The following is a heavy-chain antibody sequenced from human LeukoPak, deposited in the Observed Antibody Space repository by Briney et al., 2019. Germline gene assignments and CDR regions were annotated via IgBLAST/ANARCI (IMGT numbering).Heavy chain of an antibody. CDR1: GYTFTGYY. Sequence: ASVKVSCKASGYTFTGYYMHWVRQAPGQGLEWMGWINPNSGGTNYAQKFQGRVTMTRDTSIITAYMELSRLRSDDTAVYYCARDDGILVTAEYYFDYWGQGTLVTVSS. J-gene: IGHJ4*02. V-gene: IGHV1-2*02. CDR3: ARDDGILVTAEYYFDY. D-gene: IGHD3-9*01. CDR2: INPNSGGT.